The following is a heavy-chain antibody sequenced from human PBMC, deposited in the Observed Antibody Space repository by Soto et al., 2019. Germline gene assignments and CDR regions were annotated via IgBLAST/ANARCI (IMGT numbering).Heavy chain of an antibody. J-gene: IGHJ4*02. CDR3: ATWHYDSSGYYYVGPGYFDY. CDR1: GYTFTSYD. CDR2: MNPNSGNT. D-gene: IGHD3-22*01. Sequence: GASVKVSCKASGYTFTSYDINWVRQATGQGFEWMGWMNPNSGNTGYAQKFQGRVTMTRDTSITTAYMELSSLRSEDTAVYYCATWHYDSSGYYYVGPGYFDYWGQGTLVTVSS. V-gene: IGHV1-8*01.